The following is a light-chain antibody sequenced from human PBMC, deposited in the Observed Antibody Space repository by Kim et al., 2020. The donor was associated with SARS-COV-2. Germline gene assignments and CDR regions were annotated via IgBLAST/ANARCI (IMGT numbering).Light chain of an antibody. J-gene: IGKJ5*01. V-gene: IGKV3D-15*01. CDR2: GAF. CDR3: QQYNDWPIT. Sequence: EIVMTQSPDTLSVSPGESATLSCRASQSIASNLAWYQQKPGQAPRLLIYGAFTRATGIPARFSGSWPGTDFTLTISSLQSEDSAVYYCQQYNDWPITFGQGTRLEIK. CDR1: QSIASN.